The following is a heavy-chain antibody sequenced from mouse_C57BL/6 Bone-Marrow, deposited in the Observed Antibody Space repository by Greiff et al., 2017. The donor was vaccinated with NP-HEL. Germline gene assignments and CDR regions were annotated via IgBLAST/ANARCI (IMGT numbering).Heavy chain of an antibody. CDR2: IDPSDSYT. CDR3: ARDYYSNYGWYFDV. D-gene: IGHD2-5*01. J-gene: IGHJ1*03. CDR1: VYTFTSYW. Sequence: QVQLQQPGAELVMPGASVKLSCKASVYTFTSYWMHWVKQRPGQGLEWIGEIDPSDSYTNYNQKFKGKSTLTVDKSSSTAYMQLSSLTSEDSAVYYCARDYYSNYGWYFDVWGTGTTVTVSS. V-gene: IGHV1-69*01.